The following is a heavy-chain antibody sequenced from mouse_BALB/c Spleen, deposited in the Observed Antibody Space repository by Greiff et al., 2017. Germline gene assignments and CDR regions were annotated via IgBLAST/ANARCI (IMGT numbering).Heavy chain of an antibody. CDR1: GYTFTSYW. CDR3: ARPIPLLPWYFDV. CDR2: IYPSTGYT. D-gene: IGHD1-1*01. J-gene: IGHJ1*01. V-gene: IGHV1-7*01. Sequence: QVQLQQSGAELAKPGASVKMSCKASGYTFTSYWVDWVKQRPGQGLEWIGYIYPSTGYTEYNQKFKDKATLTADKSSSTAYMQLSSLTSEDSAVYYCARPIPLLPWYFDVWGAGTTVTVSS.